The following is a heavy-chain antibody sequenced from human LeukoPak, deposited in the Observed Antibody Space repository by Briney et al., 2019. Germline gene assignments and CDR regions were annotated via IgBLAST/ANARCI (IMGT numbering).Heavy chain of an antibody. CDR1: GYTLTKLS. CDR2: FDPEDGET. V-gene: IGHV1-24*01. Sequence: ASVKVSCKVSGYTLTKLSMHWVRQAPGKGLEWMGGFDPEDGETIYAQKFQGRVTMTEDTSTDTAYMELSSLRSEDTAVYYCATAAPIVVVXTKDAFDIWGQGTMVTVSS. J-gene: IGHJ3*02. D-gene: IGHD3-22*01. CDR3: ATAAPIVVVXTKDAFDI.